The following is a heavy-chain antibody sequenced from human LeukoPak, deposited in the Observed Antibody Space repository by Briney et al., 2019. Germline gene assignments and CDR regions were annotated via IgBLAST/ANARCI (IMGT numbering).Heavy chain of an antibody. Sequence: ASVKVSCKASGGTFSSYAISWVRQAPGQGLEWMGRIIPIFGTANYAQKFQGRVTITTDESTSTAYMELSSLRSDDTAVYYCARDSSGWTHYYFDYWGQGTLVTVSS. V-gene: IGHV1-69*05. D-gene: IGHD6-19*01. J-gene: IGHJ4*02. CDR2: IIPIFGTA. CDR3: ARDSSGWTHYYFDY. CDR1: GGTFSSYA.